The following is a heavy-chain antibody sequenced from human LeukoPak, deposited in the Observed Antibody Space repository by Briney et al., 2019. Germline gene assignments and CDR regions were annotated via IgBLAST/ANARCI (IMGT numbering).Heavy chain of an antibody. V-gene: IGHV3-48*04. J-gene: IGHJ4*02. CDR1: GFTFSSYA. CDR2: ISGSSSSI. CDR3: ARDRVGATEFDY. Sequence: PGGSLRLSCEASGFTFSSYAMNWVRQAPGKGLEWVPYISGSSSSITYADSVKGRFTSSRDNAKNSLYLQMNSLRAEDTAVYYWARDRVGATEFDYWGQGTLVTVSS. D-gene: IGHD1-26*01.